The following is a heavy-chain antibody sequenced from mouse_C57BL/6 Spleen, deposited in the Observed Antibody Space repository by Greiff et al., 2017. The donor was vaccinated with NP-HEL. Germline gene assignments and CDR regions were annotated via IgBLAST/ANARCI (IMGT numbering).Heavy chain of an antibody. CDR2: IDPEDGDT. V-gene: IGHV14-1*01. J-gene: IGHJ1*03. Sequence: VQLQQSGAELVRPGASVKLSCTASGFNIKDYYMHWVKQRPEQGLEWIGRIDPEDGDTEYAPKFQGKATMTADTSSNTAYLQLSSLTSEDTAVYYCTSIMVTDWYFDVWGTGTTVTVSS. CDR3: TSIMVTDWYFDV. D-gene: IGHD2-2*01. CDR1: GFNIKDYY.